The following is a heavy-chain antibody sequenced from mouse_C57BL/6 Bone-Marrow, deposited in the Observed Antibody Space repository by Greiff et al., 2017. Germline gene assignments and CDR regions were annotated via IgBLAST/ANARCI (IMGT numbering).Heavy chain of an antibody. CDR1: GYTFTSYW. CDR3: ARSGPLGRSFDY. Sequence: QVQLQQPGAELVKPGASVKMSCKASGYTFTSYWITWVKQRPGQGLEWIGDIYPTSGRTNYNEKFKSKAILTVDTSSNTAYRQRSSLTSEDSAVFYCARSGPLGRSFDYWGQGTTLTVSS. CDR2: IYPTSGRT. D-gene: IGHD4-1*01. V-gene: IGHV1-55*01. J-gene: IGHJ2*01.